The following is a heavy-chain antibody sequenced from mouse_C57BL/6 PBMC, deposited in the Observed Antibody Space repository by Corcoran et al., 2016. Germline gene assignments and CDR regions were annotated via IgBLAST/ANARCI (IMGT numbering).Heavy chain of an antibody. CDR1: GYTFTDYY. V-gene: IGHV1-26*01. CDR3: ASWYWYFDV. J-gene: IGHJ1*03. Sequence: EVQLQQSGPELVKPGASVKISCKASGYTFTDYYMNWVKQSHGKSLEWIGDINPNNGGTSYNQKFKGKATLTVDKSSSTAYMELRSLTSEDSAVYYCASWYWYFDVWGTGTTVTVSS. CDR2: INPNNGGT.